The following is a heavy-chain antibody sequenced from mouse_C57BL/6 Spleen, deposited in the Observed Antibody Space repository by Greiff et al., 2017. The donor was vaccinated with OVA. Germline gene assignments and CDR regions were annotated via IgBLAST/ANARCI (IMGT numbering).Heavy chain of an antibody. D-gene: IGHD1-3*01. J-gene: IGHJ3*01. CDR2: INPSNGGT. V-gene: IGHV1-53*01. CDR3: ARSSKLDSWFAY. CDR1: GYTFTSYW. Sequence: QVQLQQSGTELVKPGASVKLSCKASGYTFTSYWMHWVKQRPGQGLEWIGNINPSNGGTNYNEKFKSKATLTVDKSSSTAYMQLSSLTSEDSAVYYCARSSKLDSWFAYWGQGTLVTVSA.